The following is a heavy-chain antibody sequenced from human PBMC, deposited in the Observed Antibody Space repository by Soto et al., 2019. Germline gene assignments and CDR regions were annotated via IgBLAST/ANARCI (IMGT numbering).Heavy chain of an antibody. V-gene: IGHV3-23*01. CDR3: AALEAYYYDSSGY. CDR2: ISGSGGST. J-gene: IGHJ4*02. Sequence: LRLSCAASGFTFSSYAMSWVRQAPGKGLEWVSAISGSGGSTYYADSVKGRFTISRDNSKNTLYLQMNSLRAEDTAVYYCAALEAYYYDSSGYWGQGTLVTVSS. CDR1: GFTFSSYA. D-gene: IGHD3-22*01.